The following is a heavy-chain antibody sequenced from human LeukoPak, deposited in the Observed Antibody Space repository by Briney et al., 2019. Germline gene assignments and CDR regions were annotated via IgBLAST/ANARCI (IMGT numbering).Heavy chain of an antibody. D-gene: IGHD3-3*01. V-gene: IGHV4-39*07. CDR1: GGSISSSSYY. Sequence: SETLSLTCTVSGGSISSSSYYWGWIRQPPGKGLEWIGSIYYSGSTNYNPSLKSRVTISVDTSKNQFSLKLSSVTAADTAVYYCARVLILGVVIRFDYWGQGTLVTVSS. CDR2: IYYSGST. J-gene: IGHJ4*02. CDR3: ARVLILGVVIRFDY.